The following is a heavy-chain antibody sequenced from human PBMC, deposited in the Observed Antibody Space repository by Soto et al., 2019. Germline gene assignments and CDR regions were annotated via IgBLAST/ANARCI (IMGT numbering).Heavy chain of an antibody. Sequence: PSETLSLTCTVSGGSVSSGSYYWSWIRQPPGKGLEWIGYIYNSRSTNYNPSLKSRVSISVDTSKNQFSLKLSSVTAADTAVYYCARERPDGARLDPWGQGTLVTVSS. J-gene: IGHJ5*02. D-gene: IGHD6-6*01. CDR2: IYNSRST. CDR1: GGSVSSGSYY. V-gene: IGHV4-61*01. CDR3: ARERPDGARLDP.